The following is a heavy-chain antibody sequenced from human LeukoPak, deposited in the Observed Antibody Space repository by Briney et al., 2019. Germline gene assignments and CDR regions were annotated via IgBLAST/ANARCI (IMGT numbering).Heavy chain of an antibody. CDR2: IYHSGST. J-gene: IGHJ4*02. D-gene: IGHD2-2*02. V-gene: IGHV4-38-2*01. CDR1: GYSISSGYY. Sequence: SETLSLTCAVSGYSISSGYYWGWIRQPPGKGLEWFGSIYHSGSTYYNPSLKSRVTISVDTSTNQFSLKLSSVTAADTAVYYCARSAVPAAIRAFDYWGQGTLVTVSS. CDR3: ARSAVPAAIRAFDY.